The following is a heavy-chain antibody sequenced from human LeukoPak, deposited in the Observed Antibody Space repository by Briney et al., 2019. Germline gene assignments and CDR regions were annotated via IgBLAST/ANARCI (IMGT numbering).Heavy chain of an antibody. V-gene: IGHV4-39*07. J-gene: IGHJ4*02. CDR2: IYYSGST. Sequence: PSETLSLTCTVSGGSISSSSYYWGRIRQPPGKGLEWIGSIYYSGSTYYNPSLKSRVTISVDTSKNQFSLKLSSVTAADTAVYYCARGELWRRITMVRGAWGDYWGQGTLVTVSS. CDR1: GGSISSSSYY. D-gene: IGHD3-10*01. CDR3: ARGELWRRITMVRGAWGDY.